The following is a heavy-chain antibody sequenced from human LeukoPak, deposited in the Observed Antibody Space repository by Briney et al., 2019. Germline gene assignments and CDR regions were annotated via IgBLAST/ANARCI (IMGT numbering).Heavy chain of an antibody. CDR2: IYSGGST. J-gene: IGHJ4*02. Sequence: GGSLRLSCAASGFTVSSNYMSWARQAPGKGLEWVSVIYSGGSTYYADSVKGRFTISRDNSKNTLYLQMNSLRAEDTAVYYCAREDRGYSYGFDYWGQGTLVTVSS. D-gene: IGHD5-18*01. V-gene: IGHV3-53*01. CDR3: AREDRGYSYGFDY. CDR1: GFTVSSNY.